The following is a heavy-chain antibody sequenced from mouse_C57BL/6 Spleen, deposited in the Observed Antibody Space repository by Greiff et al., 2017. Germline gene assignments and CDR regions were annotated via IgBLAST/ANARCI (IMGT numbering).Heavy chain of an antibody. V-gene: IGHV5-9-1*02. J-gene: IGHJ3*01. CDR3: TRGEDYEPFAY. D-gene: IGHD2-4*01. CDR2: LSSGGDYI. CDR1: GFTFSSYA. Sequence: EVQGVESGEGLVKPGGSLKLSCAASGFTFSSYALSWVRQTPEQRLEWVAYLSSGGDYIYSADTVKGRFTISRDNARNTLYLQMSSLKSEDTAMYYCTRGEDYEPFAYWGQGTLVTVSA.